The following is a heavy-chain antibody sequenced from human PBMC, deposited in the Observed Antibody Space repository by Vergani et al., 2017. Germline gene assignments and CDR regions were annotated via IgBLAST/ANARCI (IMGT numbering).Heavy chain of an antibody. CDR2: ISYDGSNK. J-gene: IGHJ4*02. Sequence: QVQLVESGGGVVQPGRSLRLSCAASGFTFSRYGMHWVRQAPGKGLEWVAVISYDGSNKYYADSVKGRFTISRDNSKNTLYLQMNSLRAEDTAVYYCAKDQSRLLWFGELSNVDYWGQGTLVTVSS. V-gene: IGHV3-30*18. D-gene: IGHD3-10*01. CDR3: AKDQSRLLWFGELSNVDY. CDR1: GFTFSRYG.